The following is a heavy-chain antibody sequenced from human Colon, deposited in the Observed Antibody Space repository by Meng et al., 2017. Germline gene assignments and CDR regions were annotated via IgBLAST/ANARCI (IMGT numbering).Heavy chain of an antibody. J-gene: IGHJ4*02. CDR1: GDSVSSNRAL. V-gene: IGHV6-1*01. CDR3: TTWYGEY. CDR2: TYYRSEWQN. Sequence: QEHLQQPGPGLVQPSQTPSPPVAISGDSVSSNRALWHWVRQSSSRGLEWLGQTYYRSEWQNHYGVSVKSRITINADTSRNHFSLHLNSVTPEDTAVYYCTTWYGEYWGQGTLVTVSS. D-gene: IGHD3-10*01.